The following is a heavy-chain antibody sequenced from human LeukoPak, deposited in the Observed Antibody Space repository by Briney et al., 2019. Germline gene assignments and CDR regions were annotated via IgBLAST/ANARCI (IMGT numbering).Heavy chain of an antibody. Sequence: SSETLSLTCAVYGGSFSGYYWSWIRQPPGKGLEWIGEINHSGSTNYNPSLKSRVTISVDTSKNHFSLKLSSVTAADTAVYYCNQVGVPAAGLFDYWGQGTLVTVSS. J-gene: IGHJ4*02. D-gene: IGHD2-2*01. CDR2: INHSGST. CDR3: NQVGVPAAGLFDY. CDR1: GGSFSGYY. V-gene: IGHV4-34*01.